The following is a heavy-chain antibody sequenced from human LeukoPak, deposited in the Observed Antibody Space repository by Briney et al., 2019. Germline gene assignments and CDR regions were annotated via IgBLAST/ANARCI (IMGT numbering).Heavy chain of an antibody. D-gene: IGHD3-22*01. CDR1: RYTLTELS. Sequence: ASVKVSCKVSRYTLTELSMHWVRQAPGKGLEWMGGFDPEDGETIYAQKFQGRVTMTEDTSTDTAYMELSSLRSEDTAVYYCATPGTDYYDSSGYPDAFDIWGQGTMVTVSS. CDR3: ATPGTDYYDSSGYPDAFDI. V-gene: IGHV1-24*01. CDR2: FDPEDGET. J-gene: IGHJ3*02.